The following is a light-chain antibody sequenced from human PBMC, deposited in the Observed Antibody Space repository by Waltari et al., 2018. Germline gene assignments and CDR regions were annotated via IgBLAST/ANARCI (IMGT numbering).Light chain of an antibody. CDR3: QQYYIPPFT. CDR2: WAS. CDR1: QSVLHSSSSRTY. V-gene: IGKV4-1*01. J-gene: IGKJ3*01. Sequence: DSVRIQSIDALAVSLGERATINCKASQSVLHSSSSRTYGGWYQQKPGQPPKLLIYWASTRVSGVPDRFSGSGSGTDFTLTISSLQAEDVAVYYCQQYYIPPFTFGPGTKVDI.